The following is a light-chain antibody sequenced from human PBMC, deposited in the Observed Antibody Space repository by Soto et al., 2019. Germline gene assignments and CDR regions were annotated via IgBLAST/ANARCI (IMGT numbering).Light chain of an antibody. J-gene: IGLJ1*01. CDR2: GNN. CDR3: QSYDSSLSGYV. CDR1: SANIGAAYN. V-gene: IGLV1-40*01. Sequence: VLTQPPSVSGAPGQRVTISCTGSSANIGAAYNVDSYQQLPGTAPKLLIYGNNKRPAGVPARFSGSKSGTSASLAIAGLQAEDEGDYYCQSYDSSLSGYVFGTGTRFTVL.